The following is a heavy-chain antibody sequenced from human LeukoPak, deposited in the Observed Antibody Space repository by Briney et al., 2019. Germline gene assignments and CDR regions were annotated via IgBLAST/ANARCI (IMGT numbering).Heavy chain of an antibody. Sequence: ASVKVSCKASGYTFTSYGISWVRQAPGQGLEWMGWISAYNGNTNYAQKLQGRVTMTTDTSTRTAYIELRNLRSDDTAMYYCARDPSNSSGYHAHFDSWGQGTLVTVSS. CDR1: GYTFTSYG. CDR2: ISAYNGNT. D-gene: IGHD3-22*01. J-gene: IGHJ4*02. CDR3: ARDPSNSSGYHAHFDS. V-gene: IGHV1-18*01.